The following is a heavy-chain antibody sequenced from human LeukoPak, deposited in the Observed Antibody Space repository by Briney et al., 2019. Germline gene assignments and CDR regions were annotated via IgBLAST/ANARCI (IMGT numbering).Heavy chain of an antibody. CDR3: ARGTGDIVVVPAAPRKGYNWFDP. V-gene: IGHV1-69*02. Sequence: ASVKVSCKASGGTFSSYTISWVRQAPGQGLEWMGRIIPILGIANYAQKFQGRVTITADKSTSTAYMELSRLRSDDTAVYYCARGTGDIVVVPAAPRKGYNWFDPWGQRTLVTVSS. J-gene: IGHJ5*02. CDR2: IIPILGIA. CDR1: GGTFSSYT. D-gene: IGHD2-2*01.